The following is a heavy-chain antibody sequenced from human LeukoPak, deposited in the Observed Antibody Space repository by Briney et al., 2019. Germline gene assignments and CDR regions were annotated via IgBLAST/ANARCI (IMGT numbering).Heavy chain of an antibody. J-gene: IGHJ4*02. V-gene: IGHV3-23*01. CDR3: ATRSVVGR. D-gene: IGHD1-26*01. CDR1: GFTFSSYA. CDR2: ISGSLDST. Sequence: GGSLRLSCAASGFTFSSYAMSWVRQAPGKGLEWVSAISGSLDSTYYADSVKGRFTISRDNSKNTLYLEMNNLKAEDTAIYYCATRSVVGRGGQGTLVIVSS.